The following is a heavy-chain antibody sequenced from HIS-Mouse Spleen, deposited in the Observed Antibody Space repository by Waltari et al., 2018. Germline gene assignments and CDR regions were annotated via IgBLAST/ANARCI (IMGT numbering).Heavy chain of an antibody. CDR3: AREIPYSSSWYDWYFDL. D-gene: IGHD6-13*01. Sequence: QLQLQESGPGLVKPSETLSLTCTVSGVSISSSSYYLGGIRQPPGKGREWIGSIYYSGSTYYNPSLKSRVTISVDTSKNQFSLKLSSVTAADTAVYYCAREIPYSSSWYDWYFDLWGRGTLVTVSS. CDR1: GVSISSSSYY. J-gene: IGHJ2*01. CDR2: IYYSGST. V-gene: IGHV4-39*07.